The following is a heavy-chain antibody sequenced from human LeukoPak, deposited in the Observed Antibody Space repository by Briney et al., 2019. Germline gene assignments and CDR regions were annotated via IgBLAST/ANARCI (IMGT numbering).Heavy chain of an antibody. CDR1: GLSFSEAG. CDR2: IKSRSDGGTI. V-gene: IGHV3-15*01. Sequence: GGSLRLSCAASGLSFSEAGLTWIRQAPGGRLEWVGRIKSRSDGGTIDYAALVKGRFTISRDDSKVTFYLQMSSLKTESTAVYYCTTTHNYFNSRAYFTSRDYWGQGTLVTVSS. D-gene: IGHD3-22*01. J-gene: IGHJ4*02. CDR3: TTTHNYFNSRAYFTSRDY.